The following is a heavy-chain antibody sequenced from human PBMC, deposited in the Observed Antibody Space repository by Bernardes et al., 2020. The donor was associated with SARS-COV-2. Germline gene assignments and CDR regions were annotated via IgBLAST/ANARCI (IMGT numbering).Heavy chain of an antibody. J-gene: IGHJ4*02. D-gene: IGHD6-13*01. CDR2: IYRGGNT. CDR1: GLTVGSSY. Sequence: VGSLIRSCAASGLTVGSSYMTWVRQAPGQGLEWVAVIYRGGNTYYADSVKGRFTISRDDSKNTLYLQMNSLRAEDTAVYYCARRYSSSWAHDYWGQGTLVTVSS. CDR3: ARRYSSSWAHDY. V-gene: IGHV3-66*04.